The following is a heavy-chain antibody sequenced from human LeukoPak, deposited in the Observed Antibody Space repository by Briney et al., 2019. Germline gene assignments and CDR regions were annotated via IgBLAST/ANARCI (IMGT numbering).Heavy chain of an antibody. CDR1: GYTFTSYG. CDR3: ARDDYDILTGYCVEGGY. V-gene: IGHV1-18*04. CDR2: ISAYNGNT. D-gene: IGHD3-9*01. Sequence: EASVKVSCKASGYTFTSYGISWVRQAPGQGLEWMGWISAYNGNTNYAQKLQGRVTMTTDTSTSTAYMELRSLRSDDTAVYYCARDDYDILTGYCVEGGYWGQGTLVTVSS. J-gene: IGHJ4*02.